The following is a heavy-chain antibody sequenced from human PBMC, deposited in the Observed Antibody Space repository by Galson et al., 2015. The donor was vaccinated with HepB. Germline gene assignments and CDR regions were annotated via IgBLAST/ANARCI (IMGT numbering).Heavy chain of an antibody. CDR2: ISSSSSYI. CDR3: ARVATADYDILTGYYWEYYFDY. V-gene: IGHV3-21*01. Sequence: SLRLSCAASGFTFSSYSMNWVRQAPGKGLEWVSSISSSSSYIYYADSVKGRFTISRDNAKNSLYLQMNSLRAEDTAVYYCARVATADYDILTGYYWEYYFDYWGQGTLVTVSS. D-gene: IGHD3-9*01. J-gene: IGHJ4*02. CDR1: GFTFSSYS.